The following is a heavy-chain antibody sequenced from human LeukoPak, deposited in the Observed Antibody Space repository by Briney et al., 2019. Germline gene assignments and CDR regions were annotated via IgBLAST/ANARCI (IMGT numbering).Heavy chain of an antibody. V-gene: IGHV4-34*12. CDR2: IFYSGTT. J-gene: IGHJ5*02. CDR1: GFTFSDYSMN. Sequence: ESLRLSCAASGFTFSDYSMNWVRQPPGKGLEWIGNIFYSGTTYYNPSLKSRVTISLDTSKNQFSLRLSSVTAADTAFYYCVRLPTGYPNWFDPWGQGTLVTVSS. CDR3: VRLPTGYPNWFDP. D-gene: IGHD3-9*01.